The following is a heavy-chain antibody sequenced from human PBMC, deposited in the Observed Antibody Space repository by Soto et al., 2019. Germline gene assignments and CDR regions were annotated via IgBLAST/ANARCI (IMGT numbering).Heavy chain of an antibody. Sequence: GGSLRLSCAASGFTFSDYYMSWIRQAPGKGLEWVSYISSSGSTIYYADSVKGRFTISRDNAKNSLYLQMNSLRAEDTAVYYCARDATDIVVVVAATGAFDIWGQGTMVIVSS. CDR3: ARDATDIVVVVAATGAFDI. CDR1: GFTFSDYY. J-gene: IGHJ3*02. V-gene: IGHV3-11*01. D-gene: IGHD2-15*01. CDR2: ISSSGSTI.